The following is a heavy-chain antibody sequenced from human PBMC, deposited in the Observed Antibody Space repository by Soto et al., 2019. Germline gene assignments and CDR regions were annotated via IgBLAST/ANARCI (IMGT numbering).Heavy chain of an antibody. D-gene: IGHD3-10*01. J-gene: IGHJ4*02. CDR3: ARDCRDPCITMVRGVSRVGDY. V-gene: IGHV1-18*01. CDR1: GYTFTSYG. Sequence: QVQLVQSGAEVKKPGASVKVSCKASGYTFTSYGISWVRQAPGQGLEWMGWISAYNGNTNYAQKLQGRVTMTTDTSTSTAYMELSSLRSDDTAVYYCARDCRDPCITMVRGVSRVGDYWGQGTLVTVSS. CDR2: ISAYNGNT.